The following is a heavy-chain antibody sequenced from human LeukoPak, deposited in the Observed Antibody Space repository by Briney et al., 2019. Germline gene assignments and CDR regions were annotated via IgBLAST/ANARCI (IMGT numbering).Heavy chain of an antibody. Sequence: ASVKVSCKASGYTFTSYYMHWVRQAPGQGLEWMGIINPSGGSTSYAQKFQRRVTMTRDMSTSTVYMELSSLRSEDTAVYYCARDLTVLRFLEWFQPNYYMDVWGKGTTVTVSS. CDR2: INPSGGST. V-gene: IGHV1-46*01. CDR1: GYTFTSYY. J-gene: IGHJ6*03. D-gene: IGHD3-3*01. CDR3: ARDLTVLRFLEWFQPNYYMDV.